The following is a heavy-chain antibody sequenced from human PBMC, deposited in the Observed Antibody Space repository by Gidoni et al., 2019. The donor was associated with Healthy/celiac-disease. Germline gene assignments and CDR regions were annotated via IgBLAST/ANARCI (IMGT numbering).Heavy chain of an antibody. CDR2: ISYDGSNK. D-gene: IGHD6-19*01. V-gene: IGHV3-30*18. CDR3: AKDSSGWFDY. Sequence: QVQLVESGGGMVQPGGSLRLSCAASGFTFSSYGMHWVRQAPGKGMEWVAVISYDGSNKYYADSVKGRFTISRDNSKNTLYLQMNSLRAEDTAVYYCAKDSSGWFDYWGQGTLVTVSS. CDR1: GFTFSSYG. J-gene: IGHJ4*02.